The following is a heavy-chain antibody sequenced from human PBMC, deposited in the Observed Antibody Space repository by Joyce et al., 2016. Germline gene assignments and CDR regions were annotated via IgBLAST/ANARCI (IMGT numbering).Heavy chain of an antibody. J-gene: IGHJ1*01. CDR3: TRADCGGDCYSGGH. CDR1: GFSFGDYA. Sequence: EVQLVESGGGLVQPGRSLRLSCTGSGFSFGDYAMSWFRQAPGKGLEWVGFIRGKAYGGTAEYGASVKGRFTISRDDSKSLAYLLMNSLKTEDTAVYYCTRADCGGDCYSGGHWGQGTLVTVSS. V-gene: IGHV3-49*03. CDR2: IRGKAYGGTA. D-gene: IGHD2-21*02.